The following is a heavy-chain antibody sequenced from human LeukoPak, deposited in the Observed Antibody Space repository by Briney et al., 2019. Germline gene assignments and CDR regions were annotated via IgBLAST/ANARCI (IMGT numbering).Heavy chain of an antibody. CDR1: GFTFSSYA. D-gene: IGHD1-26*01. V-gene: IGHV3-30*04. CDR3: AKDLRSLVGATDWFDP. CDR2: ISYDGSNK. J-gene: IGHJ5*02. Sequence: PGRSLRLSCAASGFTFSSYAMHWVRQAPGKGLEWVAVISYDGSNKYYADSVKGRFTISRDNSKNTLYLQMNSLRAEDTAVYYCAKDLRSLVGATDWFDPWGQGTLVTVSS.